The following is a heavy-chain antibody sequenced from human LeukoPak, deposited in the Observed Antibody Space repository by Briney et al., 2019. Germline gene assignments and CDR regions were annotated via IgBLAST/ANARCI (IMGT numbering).Heavy chain of an antibody. J-gene: IGHJ3*02. Sequence: PSETLSLTCTVSDGSISTYNVYWGWIRQPPGKGLEWIGSIYYSGSTNYNPSLKSRVTISVDTSKNQFSLKLSSVTAADTAVYYCAGNYGDYAAFDIWGQGTMVTVSS. CDR2: IYYSGST. CDR1: DGSISTYNVY. D-gene: IGHD4-17*01. CDR3: AGNYGDYAAFDI. V-gene: IGHV4-39*07.